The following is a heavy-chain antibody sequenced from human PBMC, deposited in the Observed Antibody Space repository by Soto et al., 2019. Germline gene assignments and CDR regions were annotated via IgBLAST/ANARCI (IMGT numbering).Heavy chain of an antibody. V-gene: IGHV3-23*01. Sequence: PGGSLRLSCAASGFTFSSYAMSWVRQAPGKGLEWVSAISGSGGSTYYADSVKGRFTISRDNSKNTLYLQMNSLRAEDTAVYYCATNYDFWSGYYTFDYWGQGTLVTVSS. D-gene: IGHD3-3*01. CDR2: ISGSGGST. CDR3: ATNYDFWSGYYTFDY. CDR1: GFTFSSYA. J-gene: IGHJ4*02.